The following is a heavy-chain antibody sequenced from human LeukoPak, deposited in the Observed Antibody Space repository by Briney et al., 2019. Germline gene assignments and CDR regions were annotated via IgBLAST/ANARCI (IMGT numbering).Heavy chain of an antibody. V-gene: IGHV3-7*03. CDR1: GLTFSSYW. CDR3: ARLWGYCSSTSCYK. J-gene: IGHJ4*02. D-gene: IGHD2-2*02. CDR2: IKQDGSEK. Sequence: PGGSLRLSCAASGLTFSSYWMSWVRQAPGKGLEWVANIKQDGSEKYYVDSVKGRFTISRDNAKNSLYLQMNSLRAEDTAVYYCARLWGYCSSTSCYKWGQGTLVTVSS.